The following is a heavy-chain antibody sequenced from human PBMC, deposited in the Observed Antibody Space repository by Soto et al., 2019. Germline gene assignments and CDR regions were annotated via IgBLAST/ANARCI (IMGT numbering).Heavy chain of an antibody. CDR1: GDSISNRSYY. Sequence: SEPLSLTCTVSGDSISNRSYYWGWIRQPLGKGLEWIGSVYYIGITYYSPSLRSRVTISVATSETQLALKLSFVTAADTAVYYCARLTGEGFEDLISYGMDVWGQGTTVTVSS. J-gene: IGHJ6*02. CDR3: ARLTGEGFEDLISYGMDV. CDR2: VYYIGIT. V-gene: IGHV4-39*01. D-gene: IGHD3-10*01.